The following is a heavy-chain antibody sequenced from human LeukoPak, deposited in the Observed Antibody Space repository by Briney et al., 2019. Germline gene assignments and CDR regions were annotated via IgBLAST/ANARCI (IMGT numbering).Heavy chain of an antibody. CDR2: IGDSGVPT. Sequence: GGSLRLSCAASQFTFTTYAMSWVRQAPGRGLEWVSSIGDSGVPTYYADSVKGRLTISRDNSQNTLYLQMNSLGADDTAVYYCAKVGTWTYFDSWGQGTLVTVSS. V-gene: IGHV3-23*01. D-gene: IGHD3/OR15-3a*01. CDR1: QFTFTTYA. CDR3: AKVGTWTYFDS. J-gene: IGHJ4*02.